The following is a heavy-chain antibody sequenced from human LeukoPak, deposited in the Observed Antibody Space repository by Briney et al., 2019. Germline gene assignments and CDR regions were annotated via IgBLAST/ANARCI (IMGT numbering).Heavy chain of an antibody. D-gene: IGHD3-22*01. CDR3: ARGDASGYPDY. CDR2: IYQSGRT. Sequence: SETLSLTCAVSGGSISSSNWWSWVRQSPGKGLEWIGEIYQSGRTNYKPSLKSRVTILVNKSNSQLSLKLSSVTAADTAVYYCARGDASGYPDYWGQGTLVTVSS. V-gene: IGHV4-4*02. CDR1: GGSISSSNW. J-gene: IGHJ4*02.